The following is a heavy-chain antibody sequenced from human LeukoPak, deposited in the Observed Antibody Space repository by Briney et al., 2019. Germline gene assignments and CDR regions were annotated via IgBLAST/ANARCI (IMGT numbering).Heavy chain of an antibody. CDR1: GGSISSGGYY. Sequence: SETLSLTCTVSGGSISSGGYYWSWIRQPPGKGLEWIGYIYHSGSTNYNPSLKSRVTISVDTSKNQLSLKLSSVTAADTAVYYCARRGGARHFDYWGQGTLVTVSS. CDR3: ARRGGARHFDY. J-gene: IGHJ4*02. V-gene: IGHV4-61*08. CDR2: IYHSGST. D-gene: IGHD1-26*01.